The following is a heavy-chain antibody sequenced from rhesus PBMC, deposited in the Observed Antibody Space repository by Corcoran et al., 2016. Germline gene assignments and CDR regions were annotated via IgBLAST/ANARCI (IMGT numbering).Heavy chain of an antibody. CDR2: IYGSGGSN. J-gene: IGHJ4*01. D-gene: IGHD1-26*01. CDR3: ARSLNYVHDY. V-gene: IGHV4S14*01. CDR1: VGSISSHY. Sequence: QVQLQESGPGLVKPSETLSLICAVSVGSISSHYWNWIRQPPGKGLEWIGSIYGSGGSNYLNPSLKSRVTLSVDTSKNQFSLKLSSVTAADTAVYYCARSLNYVHDYWGQGVLVTVSS.